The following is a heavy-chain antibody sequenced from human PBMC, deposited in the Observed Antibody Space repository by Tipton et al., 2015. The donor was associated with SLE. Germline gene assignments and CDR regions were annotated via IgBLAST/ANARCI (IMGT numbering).Heavy chain of an antibody. CDR2: INHSGST. CDR1: GGSFSGYY. Sequence: TLSLTCAVYGGSFSGYYWSWIRQPPGKGLEWIGEINHSGSTNYNPSLKSRVTMSVDTSKNQFSLKLSSVTAADTAVYYCARGGGSSGWYWDYWGQGTLVTVSS. V-gene: IGHV4-34*01. CDR3: ARGGGSSGWYWDY. D-gene: IGHD6-19*01. J-gene: IGHJ4*02.